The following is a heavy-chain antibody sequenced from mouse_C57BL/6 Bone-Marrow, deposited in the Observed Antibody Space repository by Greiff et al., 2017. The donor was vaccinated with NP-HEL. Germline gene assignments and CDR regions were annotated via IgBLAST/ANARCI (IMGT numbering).Heavy chain of an antibody. CDR1: GYTFTSYG. D-gene: IGHD2-4*01. J-gene: IGHJ2*01. CDR2: IYPRSGNT. CDR3: ARGDDYDSGLFDY. Sequence: QVQLQQSGAELARPGASVKLSCKASGYTFTSYGISWVKQRTGQGLEWIGEIYPRSGNTYYNEKFKGKATLTADKSSSTAYMELRSLTSEDSAVYFCARGDDYDSGLFDYWGQGTTLTVSS. V-gene: IGHV1-81*01.